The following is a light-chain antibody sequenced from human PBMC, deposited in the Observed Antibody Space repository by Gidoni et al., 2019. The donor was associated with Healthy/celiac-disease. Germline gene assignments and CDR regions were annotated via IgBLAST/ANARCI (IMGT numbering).Light chain of an antibody. J-gene: IGKJ2*01. CDR1: PSISSY. Sequence: DIQMSQSPSSLSASVGDRVTITCRASPSISSYLNWYQQKPGKAPKLLIYAASSWQSGVPSRFSGSGSGTAFTLTISSLQPEDFATYYCQQSYSTPRDTFXPXTKLEIK. V-gene: IGKV1-39*01. CDR2: AAS. CDR3: QQSYSTPRDT.